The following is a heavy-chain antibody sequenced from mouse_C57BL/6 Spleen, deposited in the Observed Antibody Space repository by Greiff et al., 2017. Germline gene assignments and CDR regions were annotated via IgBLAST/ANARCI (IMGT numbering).Heavy chain of an antibody. CDR1: GYTFTDYE. J-gene: IGHJ2*01. CDR3: TRDYYGSSSYFDY. D-gene: IGHD1-1*01. V-gene: IGHV1-15*01. CDR2: IDPETGDT. Sequence: QVQLQQSGAELVRPGASVTLSCKASGYTFTDYEMHWVKQTPVHGLEWIGAIDPETGDTAYNQKFKGKAILTADKSSSTSYMELRSLTSEDSAVYYCTRDYYGSSSYFDYWGQGTTLTVSS.